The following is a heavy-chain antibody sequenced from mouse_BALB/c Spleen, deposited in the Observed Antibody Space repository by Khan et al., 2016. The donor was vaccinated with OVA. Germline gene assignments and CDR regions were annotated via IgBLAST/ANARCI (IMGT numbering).Heavy chain of an antibody. V-gene: IGHV1-7*01. CDR2: IDPTTGYT. CDR1: GYTFTNYW. D-gene: IGHD2-5*01. Sequence: QVRLQQSGAELAKPGASVKMSCKASGYTFTNYWMHWVKQRPGQGLEWIGYIDPTTGYTEYNQKFKDKATLTADKSSSTAYMQLSSLTSEDSAVYYCTSHCSTYTWFGYWGQGTLVTVSA. CDR3: TSHCSTYTWFGY. J-gene: IGHJ3*01.